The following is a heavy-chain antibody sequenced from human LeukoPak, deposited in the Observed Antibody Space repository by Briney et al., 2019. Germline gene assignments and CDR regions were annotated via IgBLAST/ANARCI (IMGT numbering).Heavy chain of an antibody. V-gene: IGHV3-49*03. CDR1: GFTFGDYA. CDR3: TRERGGRDGYNFDY. D-gene: IGHD5-24*01. J-gene: IGHJ4*02. CDR2: IRSKAYGGTT. Sequence: GGSLRLSCTASGFTFGDYAMSWFRQAPGKGLEWVGFIRSKAYGGTTEYAAPVKGRFTISRDDSKSIAYLQMNSLKTEDTAVYYCTRERGGRDGYNFDYWGQGTLVTVSS.